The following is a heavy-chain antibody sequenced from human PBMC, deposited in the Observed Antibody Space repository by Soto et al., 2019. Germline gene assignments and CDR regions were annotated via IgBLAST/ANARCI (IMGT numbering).Heavy chain of an antibody. V-gene: IGHV4-59*01. CDR2: IYYSGST. D-gene: IGHD3-9*01. CDR3: AREGSLEYDILTGYTH. J-gene: IGHJ4*02. CDR1: GGSISSYY. Sequence: SETLSLTCTVSGGSISSYYWSWIRQPPGKGLEWIGYIYYSGSTNYNPSLKNRVTISVDTPKNQFSLELSSVTAADTAVYYCAREGSLEYDILTGYTHWGQGTLVTVSS.